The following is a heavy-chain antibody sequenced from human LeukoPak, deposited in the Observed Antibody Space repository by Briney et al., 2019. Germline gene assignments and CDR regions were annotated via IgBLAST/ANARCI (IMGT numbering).Heavy chain of an antibody. Sequence: SETLSLTCAVYGGSFSGYYWSWIRQPPGKGLEWIGEINQSGGTNYNPSLKSRVTISVDTSKNQFSLNLSSVTAADTAVYYCAIAGGWYAFDIWGQGTMVTVSS. J-gene: IGHJ3*02. V-gene: IGHV4-34*01. D-gene: IGHD3-16*01. CDR3: AIAGGWYAFDI. CDR1: GGSFSGYY. CDR2: INQSGGT.